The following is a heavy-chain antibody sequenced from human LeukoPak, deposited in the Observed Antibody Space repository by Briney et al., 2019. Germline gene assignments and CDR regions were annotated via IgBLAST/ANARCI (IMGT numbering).Heavy chain of an antibody. Sequence: ASVKVSCKVSGYTLTELSMHWVRQAPGKGLEWMGGFDPEDGETIYAQKFQGRVTMTEDTSTDTAYMELSSLRSEDTAVYYCATDILTGYLFDYWGQGTLVTVSS. CDR1: GYTLTELS. CDR2: FDPEDGET. V-gene: IGHV1-24*01. J-gene: IGHJ4*02. D-gene: IGHD3-9*01. CDR3: ATDILTGYLFDY.